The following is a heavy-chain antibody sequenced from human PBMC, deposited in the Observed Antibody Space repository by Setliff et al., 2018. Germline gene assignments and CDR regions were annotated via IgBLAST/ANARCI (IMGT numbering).Heavy chain of an antibody. V-gene: IGHV3-30*01. J-gene: IGHJ6*03. CDR1: GVTFSRHA. CDR3: ARTYCSDTSCYDYYYYMDV. Sequence: GSLRLSCAASGVTFSRHAMHWVRQAPGKGLEWVAVMSNDGSDKNYADSVKGRFTISRDNSKNTLYLQMNSLRAEDTAVYYCARTYCSDTSCYDYYYYMDVWGKGTTVTVSS. CDR2: MSNDGSDK. D-gene: IGHD2-2*01.